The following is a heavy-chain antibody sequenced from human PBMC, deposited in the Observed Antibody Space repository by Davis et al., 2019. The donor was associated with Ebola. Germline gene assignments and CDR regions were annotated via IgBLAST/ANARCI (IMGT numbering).Heavy chain of an antibody. CDR3: ARATGILYYYYGMDV. CDR1: GFTVSSNY. J-gene: IGHJ6*04. V-gene: IGHV3-53*01. Sequence: GESLKISCAASGFTVSSNYMSWVRQAPGRGLEWVSVIYSGGSTYYADSVKGRFTNSRDNSKNTLYLQMNSLRAEDTAVYYCARATGILYYYYGMDVWGKGTTVTVSS. CDR2: IYSGGST. D-gene: IGHD1-1*01.